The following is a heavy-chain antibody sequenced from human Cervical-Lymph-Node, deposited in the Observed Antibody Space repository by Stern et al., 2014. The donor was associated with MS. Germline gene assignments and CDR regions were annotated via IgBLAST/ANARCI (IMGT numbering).Heavy chain of an antibody. J-gene: IGHJ4*02. CDR3: ARDPCTNGVCAFFDY. D-gene: IGHD2-8*01. CDR2: INPSGGST. Sequence: QVQLGQSGAEVKKPGASVKVSCKASGYTFTSYYMHWVRQAPGQGLEWMGIINPSGGSTSYAQKFQGRVTMTRDTSTSTVYMELSSLRSEDTAVYYCARDPCTNGVCAFFDYWGQGTLVTVSS. V-gene: IGHV1-46*01. CDR1: GYTFTSYY.